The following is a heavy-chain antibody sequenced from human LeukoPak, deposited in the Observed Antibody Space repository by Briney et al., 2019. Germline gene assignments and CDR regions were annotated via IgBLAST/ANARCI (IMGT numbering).Heavy chain of an antibody. D-gene: IGHD3-10*01. CDR3: AREGPFGELLY. Sequence: GESLRLSCVASGFSFSRHAMNWVHQAPGKGLEWVSSIFDSGAPTQYADFVKGRFTISRDNSKNTVYVQMESLRVEDTAVYYCAREGPFGELLYRGQGTLVTVSS. CDR1: GFSFSRHA. V-gene: IGHV3-23*01. CDR2: IFDSGAPT. J-gene: IGHJ4*02.